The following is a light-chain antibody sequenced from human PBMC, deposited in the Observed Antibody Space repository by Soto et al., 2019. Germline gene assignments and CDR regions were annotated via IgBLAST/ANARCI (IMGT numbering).Light chain of an antibody. CDR3: AAWDDSLNGRV. Sequence: QSALTQPPSASGSPGQSVTISCTGTSSDIGGYDHVSWYQQHPGKAPKVVIYEVTKRPSGVPDRFSGFKAGNTASLTVFGLQAEDEADYYCAAWDDSLNGRVFGTGTKVTVL. J-gene: IGLJ1*01. V-gene: IGLV2-8*01. CDR2: EVT. CDR1: SSDIGGYDH.